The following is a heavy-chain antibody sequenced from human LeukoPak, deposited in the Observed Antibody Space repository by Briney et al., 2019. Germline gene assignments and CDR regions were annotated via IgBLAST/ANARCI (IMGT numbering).Heavy chain of an antibody. D-gene: IGHD1-26*01. CDR3: ARGIVGAQGLSEYFQH. V-gene: IGHV3-48*01. Sequence: GGSLRLSCAASGFTFSSYSMNWVRQAPGKGLEWVSYISSSSSSTIYYADSVKGRFTISRDNAKNSLYLQMNSLRAEDTAVYYCARGIVGAQGLSEYFQHWGQGTLVTVSS. CDR1: GFTFSSYS. J-gene: IGHJ1*01. CDR2: ISSSSSSTI.